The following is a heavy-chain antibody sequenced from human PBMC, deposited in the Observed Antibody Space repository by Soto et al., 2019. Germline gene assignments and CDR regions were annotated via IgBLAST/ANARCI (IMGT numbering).Heavy chain of an antibody. D-gene: IGHD2-2*01. V-gene: IGHV1-69*04. J-gene: IGHJ4*02. CDR3: ARESTSGLDY. CDR2: GIPILHVA. CDR1: GGSFGIYP. Sequence: QVQLVQSGAEVKKPGSSVKVSCQTSGGSFGIYPISWVRQAPGQGLEWVGRGIPILHVANYTKKLHGRLTLTADESTTTAYMALSSLTSEDTAVYYCARESTSGLDYWGQGTLGTVSS.